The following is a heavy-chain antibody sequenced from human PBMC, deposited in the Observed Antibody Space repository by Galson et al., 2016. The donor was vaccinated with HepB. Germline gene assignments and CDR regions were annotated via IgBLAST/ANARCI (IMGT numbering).Heavy chain of an antibody. J-gene: IGHJ4*02. D-gene: IGHD3-10*01. CDR2: IHYDGIAT. Sequence: SLRLSCAASGLSFSSHDMHWVRQVPVKGLEWVAVIHYDGIATFYADSAKGRFTISRDTSTNTLYLQMNSLTAEDTAVYYCARGAWYGSTETGYWGQGTLGTCSS. CDR1: GLSFSSHD. V-gene: IGHV3-33*02. CDR3: ARGAWYGSTETGY.